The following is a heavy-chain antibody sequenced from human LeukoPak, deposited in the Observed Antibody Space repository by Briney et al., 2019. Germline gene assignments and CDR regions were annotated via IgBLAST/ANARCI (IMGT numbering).Heavy chain of an antibody. CDR3: ARSSGWPHFDY. Sequence: PGGALRLSCAASGFTFSSYAMSWVRQAPGKGLEWVSGISGSGGSTYYADSVKGRFTISRDNSKNSLYLQMNSLRAEDTAVYYCARSSGWPHFDYWGQGTLVTVPS. CDR2: ISGSGGST. CDR1: GFTFSSYA. D-gene: IGHD6-19*01. V-gene: IGHV3-23*01. J-gene: IGHJ4*02.